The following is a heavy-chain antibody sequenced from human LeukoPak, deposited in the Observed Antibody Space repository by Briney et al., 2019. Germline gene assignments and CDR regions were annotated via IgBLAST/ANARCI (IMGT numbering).Heavy chain of an antibody. J-gene: IGHJ4*02. V-gene: IGHV3-9*01. CDR3: AKGLRFLEWLFSPDFDY. CDR1: GFTFDYYA. CDR2: ISCDSGSI. Sequence: PGTSLRPSSAASGFTFDYYARCFVRPAPGKGLGWVSGISCDSGSIDYAYSVKGRFTISRDNAKNSLYLKMNRLSAADTSFYYCAKGLRFLEWLFSPDFDYWGQGTLVTVSS. D-gene: IGHD3-3*01.